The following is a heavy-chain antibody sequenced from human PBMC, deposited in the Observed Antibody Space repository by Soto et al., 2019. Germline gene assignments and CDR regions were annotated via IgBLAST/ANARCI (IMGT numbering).Heavy chain of an antibody. CDR1: GGSISSSSYY. Sequence: SETLSLTCTVSGGSISSSSYYWGWIRQPPGKGLEWIGSIYYSGSTYYNPSLKSRVTISVDTSKNQFSLKLSSVTAADTAVYYCARQGFHDYIWGSYRYPFDYWGQGTLVTVSS. CDR3: ARQGFHDYIWGSYRYPFDY. J-gene: IGHJ4*02. V-gene: IGHV4-39*01. CDR2: IYYSGST. D-gene: IGHD3-16*02.